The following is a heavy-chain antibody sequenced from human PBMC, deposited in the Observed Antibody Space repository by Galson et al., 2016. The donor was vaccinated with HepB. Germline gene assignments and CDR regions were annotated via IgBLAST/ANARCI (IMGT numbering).Heavy chain of an antibody. V-gene: IGHV3-7*01. D-gene: IGHD6-6*01. J-gene: IGHJ2*01. CDR1: GFTFSTAW. CDR3: AKDSSSAL. Sequence: SLRLPCAASGFTFSTAWMSWVRQAPGKGLEWVANIKPDGREKCYVDSVKGRFTISRDNAKNSLFLQMNSLRAEDTAVYYCAKDSSSALWGRGSLVTVSS. CDR2: IKPDGREK.